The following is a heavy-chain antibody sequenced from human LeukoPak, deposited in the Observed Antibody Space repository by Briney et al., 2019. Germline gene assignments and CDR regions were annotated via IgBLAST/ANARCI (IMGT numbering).Heavy chain of an antibody. Sequence: PSQTLSLTCTVSGGSISSGDYYWSWIRQPPGKGLEWIGYIYYSGSTNYNPSLKSRVSISVDTSKNQFSLKLSSVTAADTAVYYCASSSWSLRYFDYWGQGTLVTVSS. CDR2: IYYSGST. J-gene: IGHJ4*02. CDR1: GGSISSGDYY. CDR3: ASSSWSLRYFDY. D-gene: IGHD6-6*01. V-gene: IGHV4-30-4*01.